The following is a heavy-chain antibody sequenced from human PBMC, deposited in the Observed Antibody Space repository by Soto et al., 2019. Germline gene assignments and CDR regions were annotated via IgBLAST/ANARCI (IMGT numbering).Heavy chain of an antibody. V-gene: IGHV1-8*01. CDR3: ARGPKQRFLEWLSFDY. CDR2: MNPNSGNT. D-gene: IGHD3-3*01. J-gene: IGHJ4*02. Sequence: ASVKVSCKASGYTFTSYDINWVRQATGQGLEWMGWMNPNSGNTGYAQKFQGRVTMTRNTSISTAYMELSSLRSEDTAVYYCARGPKQRFLEWLSFDYRAQRTPVTVSS. CDR1: GYTFTSYD.